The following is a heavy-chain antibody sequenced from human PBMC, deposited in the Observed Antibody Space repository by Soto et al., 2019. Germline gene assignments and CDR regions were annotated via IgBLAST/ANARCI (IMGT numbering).Heavy chain of an antibody. CDR2: FHKSGSI. CDR3: AHILSGSQFNY. J-gene: IGHJ4*02. V-gene: IGHV4-39*01. CDR1: GGSISHNRYH. D-gene: IGHD3-9*01. Sequence: SQALSLTCTGSGGSISHNRYHWCWIRQSPGQGLEWIGSFHKSGSIYHNPPFKSRATISVDTSKNQFSLKVSSVIAADTAVYYSAHILSGSQFNYRGQGTPVTVS.